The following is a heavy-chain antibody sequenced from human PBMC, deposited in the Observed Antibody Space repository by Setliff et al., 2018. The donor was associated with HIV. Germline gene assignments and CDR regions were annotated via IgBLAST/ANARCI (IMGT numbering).Heavy chain of an antibody. D-gene: IGHD2-2*01. J-gene: IGHJ6*04. CDR3: ATFVPRTSASRPVDV. CDR2: INYSGSA. CDR1: GGSISGYY. Sequence: SETLSLTCSVSGGSISGYYWSWIRQPPGKGLECIGYINYSGSANYNPSLNVRVTISVDTSKNQFSLKLTSVTAADTAVYFCATFVPRTSASRPVDVWGKGTTVTVSS. V-gene: IGHV4-59*08.